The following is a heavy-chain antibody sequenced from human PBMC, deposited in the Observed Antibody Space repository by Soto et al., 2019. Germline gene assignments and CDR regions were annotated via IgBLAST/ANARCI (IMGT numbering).Heavy chain of an antibody. CDR2: IIPIFGTA. V-gene: IGHV1-69*01. Sequence: KVAYKVDVGTFSSYAISWVRQAPGQGLEWMGGIIPIFGTANYAQKCQGRVTITADESTSTAYMELSSLRSGDTAVYYCARLDSQYSSSAAGGGYYYYGMDVWGQGTTVTVSS. CDR1: VGTFSSYA. CDR3: ARLDSQYSSSAAGGGYYYYGMDV. J-gene: IGHJ6*02. D-gene: IGHD6-6*01.